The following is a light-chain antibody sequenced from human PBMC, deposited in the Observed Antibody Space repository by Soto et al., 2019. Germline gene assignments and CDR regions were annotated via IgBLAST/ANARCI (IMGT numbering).Light chain of an antibody. CDR2: GAS. J-gene: IGKJ1*01. Sequence: LSLPPGHLAPLSCXXSQSVSTFLAWYQQKPGQAPRLLIYGASTRATGIPARFSGSGSGTEFTLTISSLQSEDFAVYYCQQFHNWPPITFGQGTKVDIK. CDR3: QQFHNWPPIT. V-gene: IGKV3-15*01. CDR1: QSVSTF.